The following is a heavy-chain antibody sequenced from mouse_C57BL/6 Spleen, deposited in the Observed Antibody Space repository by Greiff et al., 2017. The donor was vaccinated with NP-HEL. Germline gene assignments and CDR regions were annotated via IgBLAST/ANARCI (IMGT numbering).Heavy chain of an antibody. Sequence: EVQLQQSGAELVRPGASVKLSCTASGFNIKDDYMHWVKQRPEQGLEWIGWINPENGDTEYASKFKGKATITAETSSNTAYVQLSSRTSEDTAVYYCTHNYYGSSYVGYWGKGTTLTVSS. J-gene: IGHJ2*01. CDR1: GFNIKDDY. CDR2: INPENGDT. CDR3: THNYYGSSYVGY. D-gene: IGHD1-1*01. V-gene: IGHV14-4*01.